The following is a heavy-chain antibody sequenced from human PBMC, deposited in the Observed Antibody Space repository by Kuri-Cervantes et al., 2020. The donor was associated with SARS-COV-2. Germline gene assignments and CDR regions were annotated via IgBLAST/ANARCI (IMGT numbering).Heavy chain of an antibody. CDR3: AREASSGWYGLSQYYFDY. V-gene: IGHV3-30-3*01. CDR1: GFRFGIHA. CDR2: ISFDGDKT. D-gene: IGHD6-19*01. J-gene: IGHJ4*02. Sequence: GESLKISCKASGFRFGIHAMHWVRQAPGKGLEWLSFISFDGDKTYYADSVRGRFTISRDNSENTVSLQMNSLRPEDTAVYYCAREASSGWYGLSQYYFDYWGQGTLVPSPQ.